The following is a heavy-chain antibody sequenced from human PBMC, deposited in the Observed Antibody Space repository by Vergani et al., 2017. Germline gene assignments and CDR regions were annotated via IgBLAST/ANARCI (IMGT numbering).Heavy chain of an antibody. CDR2: ISWNSGAV. CDR1: GITFWKFG. J-gene: IGHJ4*02. V-gene: IGHV3-9*01. CDR3: ARERNAYYDFWSGYYTQYYFDY. D-gene: IGHD3-3*01. Sequence: EVQMVESGGGLVKPGGSLRLSCEASGITFWKFGMHWVRQGPGKGLEWVSGISWNSGAVDYADSVRGRFTISRDNAKNSLYLQMNSLRAEDTALYYCARERNAYYDFWSGYYTQYYFDYWGQGTLVTVSS.